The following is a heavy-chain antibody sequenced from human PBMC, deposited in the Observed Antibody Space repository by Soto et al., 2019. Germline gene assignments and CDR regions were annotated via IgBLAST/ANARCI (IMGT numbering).Heavy chain of an antibody. CDR3: ARGGAQAFRGSWTYHFGYGMDV. J-gene: IGHJ6*02. CDR2: INHGGTT. V-gene: IGHV4-34*02. CDR1: GGSLRGYN. Sequence: QVQLQQWGAGLLKPSETLSLSCAVSGGSLRGYNWNWIRQSPGKGLEWIGEINHGGTTNYNPSLNSRVIISVDTSKNQFSLKLNSVSAADTAVYFCARGGAQAFRGSWTYHFGYGMDVWGQGIAVTVSS. D-gene: IGHD3-10*01.